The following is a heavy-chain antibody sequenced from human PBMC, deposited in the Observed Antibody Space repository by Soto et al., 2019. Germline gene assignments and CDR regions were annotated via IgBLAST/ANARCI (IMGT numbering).Heavy chain of an antibody. V-gene: IGHV3-74*01. CDR1: GFTFTSYW. CDR2: INPDGSRT. D-gene: IGHD4-17*01. Sequence: EVQLVESGGDLVQPGGSLRLSCAASGFTFTSYWMHWVRQSPGKGLVWVSRINPDGSRTSYADSVKGRFTISRDNAKNTLYLQMNSLGADDTAVYYCARVAVTTYDFDYWGHGTLVTVSS. CDR3: ARVAVTTYDFDY. J-gene: IGHJ4*01.